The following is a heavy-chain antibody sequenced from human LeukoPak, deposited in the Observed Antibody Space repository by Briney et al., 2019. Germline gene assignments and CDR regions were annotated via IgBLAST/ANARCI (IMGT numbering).Heavy chain of an antibody. J-gene: IGHJ5*02. Sequence: GGSLRLSCAASGFTFSSYWMSWVRQAPGKGLEWVANIKQDGSEKYYVDSVKGRFTISRDNAKSSLYLQMNSLRAEDTAVYYCASSTVTTSVTWFDPWGQGTLVTVSS. D-gene: IGHD4-17*01. V-gene: IGHV3-7*01. CDR3: ASSTVTTSVTWFDP. CDR1: GFTFSSYW. CDR2: IKQDGSEK.